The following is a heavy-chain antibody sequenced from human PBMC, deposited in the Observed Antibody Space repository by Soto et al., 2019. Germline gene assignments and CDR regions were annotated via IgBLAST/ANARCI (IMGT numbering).Heavy chain of an antibody. CDR2: IRGDLVTT. D-gene: IGHD1-26*01. V-gene: IGHV3-23*01. Sequence: PGGSLRLSCAPSGFTFSDQARHWVRQAPGEGLEWVSGIRGDLVTTPYADSVEGRFTISRDNSKNTLYLQMNSLRAEGTAIYYCVKEGKMGVEGFDFWGQGTLVTVSS. J-gene: IGHJ4*02. CDR3: VKEGKMGVEGFDF. CDR1: GFTFSDQA.